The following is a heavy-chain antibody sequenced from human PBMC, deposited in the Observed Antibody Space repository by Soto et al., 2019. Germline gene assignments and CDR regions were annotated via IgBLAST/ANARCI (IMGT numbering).Heavy chain of an antibody. Sequence: QVQLVESGGGVVQPGRSLRLSCAASGFTFSSYAMHWVRQAPGKGLEWVAVISYDGSNKYYADSVKGRFTISRDNSKNTLYLQMNSLRAEDTAVYYCARLPYHRLAFDIWGQGTMVTVSS. V-gene: IGHV3-30-3*01. CDR3: ARLPYHRLAFDI. CDR1: GFTFSSYA. D-gene: IGHD1-26*01. J-gene: IGHJ3*02. CDR2: ISYDGSNK.